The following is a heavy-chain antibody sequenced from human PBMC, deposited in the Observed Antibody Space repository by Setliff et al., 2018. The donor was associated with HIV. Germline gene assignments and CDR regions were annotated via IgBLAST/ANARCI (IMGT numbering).Heavy chain of an antibody. CDR2: IFPADPDT. V-gene: IGHV5-51*01. D-gene: IGHD3-22*01. J-gene: IGHJ3*01. CDR3: ARHTFDTSMLVVKSPGAFDL. Sequence: GVSLKLSCRGFGYSFGDYWIGWVRQKPGKGLEWMGIIFPADPDTRVSPSFQGQVSISADRSTYAAFLQWTSLKASDTGMYFCARHTFDTSMLVVKSPGAFDLWGQGTLVTVS. CDR1: GYSFGDYW.